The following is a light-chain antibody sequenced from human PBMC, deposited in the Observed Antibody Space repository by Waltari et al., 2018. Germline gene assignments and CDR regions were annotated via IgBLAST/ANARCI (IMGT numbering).Light chain of an antibody. CDR3: QQYGRSPFT. Sequence: EIVLTQSPGTLSLSPGERATLSCRASQTISTNYLAWYQQKPGQAPRLLIYGASSRATGIPDRFSGSGSGTDFTLTISRLEPEDFAVYYCQQYGRSPFTFGSGTKVDIK. CDR1: QTISTNY. V-gene: IGKV3-20*01. CDR2: GAS. J-gene: IGKJ3*01.